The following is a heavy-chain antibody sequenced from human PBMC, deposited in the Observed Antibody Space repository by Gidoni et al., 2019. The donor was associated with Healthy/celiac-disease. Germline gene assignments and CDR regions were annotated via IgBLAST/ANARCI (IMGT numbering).Heavy chain of an antibody. V-gene: IGHV4-34*01. CDR1: RGSVSGDY. CDR2: INHSGST. Sequence: QVQLQQCVAGLLKPSETLSLTCAVYRGSVSGDYCSWIRQPPGKWLEWIGEINHSGSTNYNPSVKSRVTISVDTSKNQFSLKLSSVTAADTAVYYCARATISESSGHPPSVWGQGTTVTVSS. D-gene: IGHD3-22*01. J-gene: IGHJ6*02. CDR3: ARATISESSGHPPSV.